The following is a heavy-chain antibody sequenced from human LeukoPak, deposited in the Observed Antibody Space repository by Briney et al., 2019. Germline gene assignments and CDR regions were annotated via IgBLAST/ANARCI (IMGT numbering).Heavy chain of an antibody. CDR3: AKDEAHNYYASGVFDY. CDR2: IRYDGSNK. D-gene: IGHD3-10*01. J-gene: IGHJ4*02. Sequence: GGSLRLSCAASGFTFSSYGMHWVRQAPGKGLEWVAFIRYDGSNKYYADSVKGRFTISRDNSKNTLYLQMNSLRAEDTAVYYCAKDEAHNYYASGVFDYWRQGTLVTVSS. CDR1: GFTFSSYG. V-gene: IGHV3-30*02.